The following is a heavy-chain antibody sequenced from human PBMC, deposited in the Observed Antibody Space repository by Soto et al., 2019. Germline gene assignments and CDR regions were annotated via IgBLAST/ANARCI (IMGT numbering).Heavy chain of an antibody. CDR2: ISPKSGGT. D-gene: IGHD1-26*01. V-gene: IGHV1-2*02. J-gene: IGHJ4*02. Sequence: QVQLVQSGAEVKESGASVKVSCKASGYTFTGYYIHWVRQAPGQGLVWVGEISPKSGGTRDAQKFKGRVTMTKDTSISPVYMELSNLSPDDPAVYYCGRGRSGKLVVFHWGQGTLVTVHS. CDR3: GRGRSGKLVVFH. CDR1: GYTFTGYY.